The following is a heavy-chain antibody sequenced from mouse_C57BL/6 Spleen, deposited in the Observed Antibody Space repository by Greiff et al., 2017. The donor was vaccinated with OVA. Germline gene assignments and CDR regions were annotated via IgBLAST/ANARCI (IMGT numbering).Heavy chain of an antibody. CDR1: GYAFSSYW. V-gene: IGHV1-80*01. Sequence: VQLQESGAELVKPGASVKISCKASGYAFSSYWMNWVKQRPGKGLEWIGQIYPGDGDTNYNGKFKGKATLTADKSSSPAYMQLSSLTSEDSAVYFCAKRVDSNFPYFDYWGQGTTLTVSS. CDR2: IYPGDGDT. CDR3: AKRVDSNFPYFDY. J-gene: IGHJ2*01. D-gene: IGHD2-5*01.